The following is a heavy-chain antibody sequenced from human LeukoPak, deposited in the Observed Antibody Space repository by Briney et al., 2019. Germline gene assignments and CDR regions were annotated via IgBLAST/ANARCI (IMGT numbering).Heavy chain of an antibody. V-gene: IGHV3-48*04. CDR3: ARGPWRTTPLGSSHYYGLDV. J-gene: IGHJ6*02. CDR1: GFTFSSYS. Sequence: GGSLRLSCAASGFTFSSYSVNWVRQAPGKGLEWVSYISSSTNTIHYADSVKGRFTISRDNAKNSLDLLMNSLRVEDTAVYFCARGPWRTTPLGSSHYYGLDVWGQGTTVTVSS. D-gene: IGHD1-1*01. CDR2: ISSSTNTI.